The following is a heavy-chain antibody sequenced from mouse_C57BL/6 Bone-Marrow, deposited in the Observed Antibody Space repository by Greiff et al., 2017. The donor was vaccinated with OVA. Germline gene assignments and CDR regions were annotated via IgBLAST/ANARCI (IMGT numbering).Heavy chain of an antibody. CDR3: AREAWYFDV. CDR2: INPNNGGT. Sequence: EVQLQQSGPELVKPGASVKISCKASGYTFTDYYMNWVKQSHGKSLEWIGDINPNNGGTSYNQTFKGKATLSVDKSSSTAYMELRSLTSADSSVYYCAREAWYFDVWGTGTTVTVSS. CDR1: GYTFTDYY. V-gene: IGHV1-26*01. J-gene: IGHJ1*03.